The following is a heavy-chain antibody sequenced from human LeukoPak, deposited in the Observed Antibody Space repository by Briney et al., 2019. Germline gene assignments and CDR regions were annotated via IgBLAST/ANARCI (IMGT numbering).Heavy chain of an antibody. D-gene: IGHD5-12*01. V-gene: IGHV3-48*02. CDR2: ISSSRTTV. J-gene: IGHJ4*02. Sequence: GGSLILSCAVSGFTFSNSGLHWVRQAPGKGLEWLSYISSSRTTVYSADSVKGRFTISRDNAKNSLYLQMNSLRDEDTAVYFCARDSATAFDYWGQGTLVTVSS. CDR1: GFTFSNSG. CDR3: ARDSATAFDY.